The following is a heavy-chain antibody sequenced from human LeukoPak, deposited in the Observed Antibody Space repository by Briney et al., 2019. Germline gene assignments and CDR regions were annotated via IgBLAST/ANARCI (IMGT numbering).Heavy chain of an antibody. D-gene: IGHD3-10*01. J-gene: IGHJ6*02. CDR3: AVIRNYYYYYGMDV. CDR2: IYYSGST. Sequence: PSQTLSLTCTVSGGSISSSSYYWGWIRQPPGKGLEWIGSIYYSGSTYYNPSLNSRVTISVDTSNNKFSLKLSSVTAADTAVYYCAVIRNYYYYYGMDVWGQGTTVTVSS. V-gene: IGHV4-39*01. CDR1: GGSISSSSYY.